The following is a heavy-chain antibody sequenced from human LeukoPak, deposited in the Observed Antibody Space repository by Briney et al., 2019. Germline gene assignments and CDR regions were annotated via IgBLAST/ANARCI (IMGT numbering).Heavy chain of an antibody. CDR3: AKDPYYDFWSGKYYFDY. V-gene: IGHV3-23*01. D-gene: IGHD3-3*01. J-gene: IGHJ4*02. Sequence: PGGSLRLSCAASGFTFSTYAMSWVRQAPGKGLEWVSGISGSGGSTYYADSVKGRLTIPRDNSKNMVYLQMNSLRAEDTAVYYCAKDPYYDFWSGKYYFDYWGQGTLVTVTS. CDR2: ISGSGGST. CDR1: GFTFSTYA.